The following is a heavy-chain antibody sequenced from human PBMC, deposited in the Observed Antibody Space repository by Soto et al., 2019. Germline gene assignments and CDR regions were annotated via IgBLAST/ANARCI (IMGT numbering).Heavy chain of an antibody. CDR2: IYYSGST. Sequence: QVQLQESGPGLVKPSQTLSLTCTVSGGSISSGDYYWGWIRQPPGQGLEWIGYIYYSGSTYYNPSLKSRVTISVDTSKNQFSLKLSSVTAADTAVYYCARGGRIFGVVNYYFDYWGQGTLVTVSS. J-gene: IGHJ4*02. D-gene: IGHD3-3*01. CDR1: GGSISSGDYY. V-gene: IGHV4-30-4*01. CDR3: ARGGRIFGVVNYYFDY.